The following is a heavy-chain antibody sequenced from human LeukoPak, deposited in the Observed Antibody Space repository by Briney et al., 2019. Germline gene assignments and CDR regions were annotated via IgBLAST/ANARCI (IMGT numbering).Heavy chain of an antibody. Sequence: GGSLRLSCAASGFTFSSYGMHWVRQAPGKGLEWVAVIWYDGSNKYYADSVKGRFTISRDNSKNTLYLQMNSLRAEDTAVYYCARVAIARAFDIWGQGTMVTVSS. CDR2: IWYDGSNK. J-gene: IGHJ3*02. V-gene: IGHV3-33*01. CDR1: GFTFSSYG. D-gene: IGHD2-21*01. CDR3: ARVAIARAFDI.